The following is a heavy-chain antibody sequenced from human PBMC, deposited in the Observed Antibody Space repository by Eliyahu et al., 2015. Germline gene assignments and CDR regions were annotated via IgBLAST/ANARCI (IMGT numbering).Heavy chain of an antibody. CDR1: GYSFTLYP. CDR2: XNPSGGST. CDR3: ARDSDYGGNSLEY. V-gene: IGHV1-46*03. J-gene: IGHJ4*02. D-gene: IGHD4-23*01. Sequence: QVQLVQSGAEVKKPGASVQVSCKTSGYSFTLYPMHWVRXAPGQGLEWXGVXNPSGGSTTYTQKFQGRVTMTRDTSTNTVYMEMSSLRSEDTAVYFCARDSDYGGNSLEYWGQGTLVTVSS.